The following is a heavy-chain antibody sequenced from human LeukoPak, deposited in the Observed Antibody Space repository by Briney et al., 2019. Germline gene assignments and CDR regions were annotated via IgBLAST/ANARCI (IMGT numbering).Heavy chain of an antibody. J-gene: IGHJ4*02. CDR3: ARDRGVATAHFDY. CDR1: GGSISSSSYY. D-gene: IGHD5-12*01. CDR2: IYYSGST. Sequence: PSETLSLTCTVSGGSISSSSYYWGWIRQPPGKGLEWIGSIYYSGSTYYNPSLKTRVTISVDTSKNQFSLKLSSVTAADTAVYYCARDRGVATAHFDYWGQGTLVTVSS. V-gene: IGHV4-39*07.